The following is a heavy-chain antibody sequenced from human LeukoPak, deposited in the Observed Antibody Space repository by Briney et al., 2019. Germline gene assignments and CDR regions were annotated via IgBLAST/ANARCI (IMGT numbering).Heavy chain of an antibody. V-gene: IGHV4-61*01. D-gene: IGHD6-19*01. CDR3: ARHGPSYSSGWYLPHYFDY. CDR1: GGSVSSGSYY. Sequence: SETLSLTCTVSGGSVSSGSYYWSWIRQPPGKGLEWIGYIYYSGSTNYNPSPKSRVTISVDTSKNQFSLKLSSVTAADTAVYYCARHGPSYSSGWYLPHYFDYWGQGTLVTVSS. J-gene: IGHJ4*02. CDR2: IYYSGST.